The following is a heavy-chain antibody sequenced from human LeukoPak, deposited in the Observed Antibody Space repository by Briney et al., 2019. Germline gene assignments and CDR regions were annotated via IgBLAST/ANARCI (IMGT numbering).Heavy chain of an antibody. J-gene: IGHJ3*02. CDR3: ARVGSDRDAFDI. CDR2: IYYSGST. D-gene: IGHD6-25*01. Sequence: SETLSLTCTVSGGSISSYYWSWIRQPPGKGLEWIGYIYYSGSTNYNPSLKSRVTISVDTSKNQFSLKLSSVTAADTAVYYCARVGSDRDAFDIWGQGTMVTVSS. CDR1: GGSISSYY. V-gene: IGHV4-59*08.